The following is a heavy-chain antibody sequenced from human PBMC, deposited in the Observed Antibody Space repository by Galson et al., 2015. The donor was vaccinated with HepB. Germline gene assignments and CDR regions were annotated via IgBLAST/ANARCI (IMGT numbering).Heavy chain of an antibody. CDR1: GFIFSSYA. D-gene: IGHD5-18*01. Sequence: SLRLSCAASGFIFSSYAMHWVRQAPGKGLEWVAVISYDGSKKFYADSVKGRFTISRDQSKNTLYLQMNSPRVEDTAMYYCARDFAILFYNYGYSNWGQGTLVTVSS. CDR3: ARDFAILFYNYGYSN. J-gene: IGHJ4*02. V-gene: IGHV3-30*04. CDR2: ISYDGSKK.